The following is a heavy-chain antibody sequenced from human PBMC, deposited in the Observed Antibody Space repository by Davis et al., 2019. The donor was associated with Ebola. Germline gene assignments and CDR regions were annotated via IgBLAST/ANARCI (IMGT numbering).Heavy chain of an antibody. CDR1: GFTFSSYW. Sequence: GESLKISCAASGFTFSSYWMSWVRQAPGKGLEWVANIKQDGSEKYYVDSVRGRFTISRDSSKNTLHLLMNSLRAEDTAVYYCAKGLAYESDYGMDVWGKGTTVTVSS. J-gene: IGHJ6*04. CDR2: IKQDGSEK. D-gene: IGHD5-12*01. V-gene: IGHV3-7*03. CDR3: AKGLAYESDYGMDV.